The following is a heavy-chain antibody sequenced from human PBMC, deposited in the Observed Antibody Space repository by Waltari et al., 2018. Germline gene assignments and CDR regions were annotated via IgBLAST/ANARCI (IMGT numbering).Heavy chain of an antibody. CDR1: GYTFSDYA. V-gene: IGHV1-69-2*01. CDR2: VDPEDGET. CDR3: ATALGDSSSASRPFDF. D-gene: IGHD6-19*01. J-gene: IGHJ3*01. Sequence: EVQLLQSGAELKAPGTTVRISCTVSGYTFSDYAIHWVQQAPGKGLRWMGLVDPEDGETIYADNFQGRVTISADTSTDTAFMELSSLRSEDTAVFYCATALGDSSSASRPFDFWGQGTMITVSS.